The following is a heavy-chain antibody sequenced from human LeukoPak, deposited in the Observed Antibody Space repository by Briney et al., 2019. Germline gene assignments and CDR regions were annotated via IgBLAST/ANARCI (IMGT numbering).Heavy chain of an antibody. V-gene: IGHV3-53*01. Sequence: GGSLRLSCAASGFTFSSYSMNWVRQAPGKGLEWVSVIYSGGSTYYADSVKGRFTISRDNSKNTLYLQMNSLRAEDTAVYYCARAIWFGELFFDYWGQGTLVTVSS. CDR3: ARAIWFGELFFDY. D-gene: IGHD3-10*01. J-gene: IGHJ4*02. CDR1: GFTFSSYS. CDR2: IYSGGST.